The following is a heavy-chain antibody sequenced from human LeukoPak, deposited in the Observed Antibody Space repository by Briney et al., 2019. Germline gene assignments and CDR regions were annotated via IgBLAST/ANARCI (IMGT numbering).Heavy chain of an antibody. Sequence: GGSLRLSCAASGFTFDDYAMHWVRQAPGKGLEWVSGISWNSGSIGYADSVKGRFTISRDNAKNSLYLQMNSLRAEDTALYYCATRYASGPIADYWGQGTLVTVSS. CDR3: ATRYASGPIADY. D-gene: IGHD3-10*01. CDR1: GFTFDDYA. J-gene: IGHJ4*02. CDR2: ISWNSGSI. V-gene: IGHV3-9*01.